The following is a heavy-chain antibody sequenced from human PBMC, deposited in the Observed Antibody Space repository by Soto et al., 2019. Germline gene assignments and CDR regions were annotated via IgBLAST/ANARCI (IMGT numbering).Heavy chain of an antibody. D-gene: IGHD1-26*01. V-gene: IGHV3-30*18. J-gene: IGHJ6*02. CDR1: GFTFSSYG. Sequence: QVQLVESGGGVVQPGRSLRLSCAASGFTFSSYGMHWVRQAPGKGLEWVAVISYDGSNKYYADSVKGRFTISRDNSKNTRYLQMNSLRAEGTAVYYCAKGGWELYYCCGMDVWGQGTTVTVSS. CDR2: ISYDGSNK. CDR3: AKGGWELYYCCGMDV.